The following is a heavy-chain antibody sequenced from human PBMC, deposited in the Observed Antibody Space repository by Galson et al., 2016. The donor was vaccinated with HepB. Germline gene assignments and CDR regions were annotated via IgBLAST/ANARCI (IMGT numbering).Heavy chain of an antibody. J-gene: IGHJ6*03. CDR3: ARHREGLVATITSFYYYYYMDV. V-gene: IGHV4-39*01. D-gene: IGHD5-12*01. Sequence: SETLSLTCTVSGGSISSSSYYWGWIRQPPGKGLEWIGIIYYSGSTYYKPPLKSRVTISVDTSKNQFSLKLSSVTAADTAVYYCARHREGLVATITSFYYYYYMDVWGKGTTVTVSS. CDR2: IYYSGST. CDR1: GGSISSSSYY.